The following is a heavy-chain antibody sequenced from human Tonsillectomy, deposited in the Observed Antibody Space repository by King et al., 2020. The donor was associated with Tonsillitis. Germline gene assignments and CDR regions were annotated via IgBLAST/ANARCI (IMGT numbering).Heavy chain of an antibody. D-gene: IGHD3-22*01. CDR1: GFTFTSYG. Sequence: VQLVESGGGVVQPGRSLRLSCAASGFTFTSYGMHWVRQAPGKGLEWVAVISYDGSDKYYADSVKGRFTISRDNSKNTLYVQMNSLRVEDTAVYYCAKDLYYYDSSGYLDYWGQGTLVTVSS. CDR3: AKDLYYYDSSGYLDY. J-gene: IGHJ4*02. V-gene: IGHV3-30*18. CDR2: ISYDGSDK.